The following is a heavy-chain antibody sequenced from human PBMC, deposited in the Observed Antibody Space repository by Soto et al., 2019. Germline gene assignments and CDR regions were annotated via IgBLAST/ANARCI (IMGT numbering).Heavy chain of an antibody. CDR1: GFPFSSYW. CDR2: IKQDGSEK. D-gene: IGHD6-13*01. J-gene: IGHJ4*02. V-gene: IGHV3-7*01. CDR3: AREASYSSSWPHRFDY. Sequence: PGGSLRLSCAASGFPFSSYWMSWVRQAPGKGLEWVANIKQDGSEKYYVDSVKGRFTISRDNAKNSLYLQMNSLRAEDAAVYYCAREASYSSSWPHRFDYWGQGTLVTVSS.